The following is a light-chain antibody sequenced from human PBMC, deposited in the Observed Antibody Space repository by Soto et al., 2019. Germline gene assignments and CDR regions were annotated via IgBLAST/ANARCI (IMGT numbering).Light chain of an antibody. V-gene: IGLV1-51*01. Sequence: QSVLTQPPSVSAAPGQKVTISCSGSSSNIGNNYVSWYQQLQGTAPKLLIYDNNKRPSGIPDRFSGSKSGTSATLGITGLQTGDEADYYCGTWDSSLRVVFGGGTKLTVL. CDR1: SSNIGNNY. CDR2: DNN. CDR3: GTWDSSLRVV. J-gene: IGLJ2*01.